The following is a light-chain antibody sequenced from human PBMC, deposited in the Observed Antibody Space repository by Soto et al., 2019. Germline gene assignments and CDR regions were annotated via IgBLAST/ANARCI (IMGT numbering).Light chain of an antibody. J-gene: IGKJ3*01. CDR3: QQYDNWPFT. CDR2: GAS. Sequence: EVVMTQSPATLSVSPGEGATLSCRASQSVSSKLAWYQQKPGQAPRLLIYGASTRATGIPARFSGSESGTEFALTISSLQSEDFSVYYCQQYDNWPFTFGPGTKVDIK. V-gene: IGKV3-15*01. CDR1: QSVSSK.